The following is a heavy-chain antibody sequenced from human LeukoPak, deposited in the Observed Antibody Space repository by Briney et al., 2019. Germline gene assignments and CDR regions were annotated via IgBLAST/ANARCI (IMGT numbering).Heavy chain of an antibody. CDR3: ARDYIKEDYYSSGPITYDAFDI. Sequence: SQTLSLTCAISGHSVSSNSAAWNWIRQSPSRGLEWLGRTYYRSKWYNDYAVSVKSRITINPDTSKNQFSLQLNCVTPGDTAVYYSARDYIKEDYYSSGPITYDAFDIWGQGTMVTASS. J-gene: IGHJ3*02. CDR1: GHSVSSNSAA. V-gene: IGHV6-1*01. CDR2: TYYRSKWYN. D-gene: IGHD3-22*01.